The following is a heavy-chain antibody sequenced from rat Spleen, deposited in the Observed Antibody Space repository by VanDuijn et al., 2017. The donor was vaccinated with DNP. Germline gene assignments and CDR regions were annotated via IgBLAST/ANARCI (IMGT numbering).Heavy chain of an antibody. J-gene: IGHJ4*01. V-gene: IGHV2-1*01. CDR2: IWTGGST. CDR1: GLSLTSNS. CDR3: ARDLIIRDTTSAMDA. D-gene: IGHD4-3*01. Sequence: QVQLKESGPGLVQPSETLSLTCTVSGLSLTSNSVHWVRQPPGKGLEWVGAIWTGGSTDYNSALKSRLSISRDTSKSQVFLKMNSVQTEDTAMYFCARDLIIRDTTSAMDAWGQGTSVTVSS.